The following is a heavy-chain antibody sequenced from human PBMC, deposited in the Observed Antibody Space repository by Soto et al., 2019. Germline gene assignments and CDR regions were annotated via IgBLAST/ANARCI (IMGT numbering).Heavy chain of an antibody. CDR3: ARPHSSNYYDSSGYYYPPGY. D-gene: IGHD3-22*01. CDR2: IYPGDSDT. CDR1: GYSFTSYW. Sequence: GESLKISCKGSGYSFTSYWIGWVRQMPGKGLEWMGIIYPGDSDTRYSPSFQGQVTISADKSISTAYLQWSSLKASDTAMYYCARPHSSNYYDSSGYYYPPGYWGPGTLVTVSS. J-gene: IGHJ4*02. V-gene: IGHV5-51*01.